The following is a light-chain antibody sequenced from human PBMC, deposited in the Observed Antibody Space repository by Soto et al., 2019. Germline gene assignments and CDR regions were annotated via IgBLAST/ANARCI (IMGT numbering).Light chain of an antibody. CDR1: SSNIGSNT. CDR3: FSHRSGDSHV. CDR2: GVT. Sequence: QSVLTQPPSASGTPGQRVTISCSGSSSNIGSNTVNWYQQLPGTAPKLMIYGVTNRPSGVSNRFSGSKTGNTASLTISGLQAEDEADYYCFSHRSGDSHVFGTGTKVTVL. J-gene: IGLJ1*01. V-gene: IGLV1-44*01.